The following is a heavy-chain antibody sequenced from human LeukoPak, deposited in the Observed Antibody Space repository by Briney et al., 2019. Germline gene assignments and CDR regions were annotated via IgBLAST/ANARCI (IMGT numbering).Heavy chain of an antibody. CDR1: GFTFSSYA. CDR2: ISYDGSNK. D-gene: IGHD6-19*01. Sequence: PGGSLRLSCAASGFTFSSYAMHWVRQAPGKGLEWVAVISYDGSNKYYADSVKGRFTISRDNSKNTLYLQMNSLRAGDTAVYYCATGYSSGWYYFDYWGQGTLVTVSS. CDR3: ATGYSSGWYYFDY. V-gene: IGHV3-30-3*01. J-gene: IGHJ4*02.